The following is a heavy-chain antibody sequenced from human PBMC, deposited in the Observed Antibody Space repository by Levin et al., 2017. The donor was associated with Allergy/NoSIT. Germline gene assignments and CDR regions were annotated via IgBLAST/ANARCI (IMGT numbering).Heavy chain of an antibody. Sequence: GESLKISCAASGFTFSSYWMSWVRQAPGKGLEWVANIKQDGSEKYYVDSVKGRFTISRDNAKNSLYLQMNSLRAEDTAVYYCARYYYDSSGYYDYWGQGPLVTVSS. V-gene: IGHV3-7*01. J-gene: IGHJ4*02. D-gene: IGHD3-22*01. CDR3: ARYYYDSSGYYDY. CDR2: IKQDGSEK. CDR1: GFTFSSYW.